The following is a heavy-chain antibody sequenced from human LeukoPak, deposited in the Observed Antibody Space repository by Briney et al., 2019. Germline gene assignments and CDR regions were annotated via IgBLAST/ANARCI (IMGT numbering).Heavy chain of an antibody. V-gene: IGHV3-30*02. CDR3: AKDPGEYCSSTSCSKQNWFDP. CDR2: IGYDGSNK. CDR1: GFTFSSYG. J-gene: IGHJ5*02. D-gene: IGHD2-2*01. Sequence: GGSLRLSCAASGFTFSSYGMHWVRQAPGKGLEWVAFIGYDGSNKYYADSVKGRFTISRDNSKNTLYLQMNSLRAEDTAVYYCAKDPGEYCSSTSCSKQNWFDPWGQGTLVTVSS.